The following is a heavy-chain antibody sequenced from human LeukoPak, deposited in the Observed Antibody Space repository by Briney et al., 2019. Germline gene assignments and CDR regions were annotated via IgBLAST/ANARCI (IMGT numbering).Heavy chain of an antibody. V-gene: IGHV3-74*01. CDR2: INSDGSTT. J-gene: IGHJ4*02. CDR1: GFRFSSYW. Sequence: GGSLRLSCAGSGFRFSSYWMHWVRQAPGKGLVWVSRINSDGSTTNYADSVKGRFTVSRDNARNTLYLQMNSLRAGDTAVYYCASTDACADENYWGQGTLVTVSS. CDR3: ASTDACADENY.